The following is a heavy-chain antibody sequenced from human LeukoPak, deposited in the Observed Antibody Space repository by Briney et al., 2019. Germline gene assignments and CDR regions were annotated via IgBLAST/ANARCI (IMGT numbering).Heavy chain of an antibody. CDR2: IYYSGNT. CDR1: GGSISSYY. D-gene: IGHD1-26*01. V-gene: IGHV4-39*01. Sequence: SETLSLTCSVSGGSISSYYWSWIRQPPGKGLEWIGSIYYSGNTYYNPSLKSRVTISVDSSRNQFSLKLTSVTAADTAVYYCARTGWELLFDHWGQGTLVTVSS. J-gene: IGHJ4*02. CDR3: ARTGWELLFDH.